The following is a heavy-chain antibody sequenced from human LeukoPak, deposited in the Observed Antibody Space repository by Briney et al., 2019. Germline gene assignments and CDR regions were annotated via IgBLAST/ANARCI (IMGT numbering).Heavy chain of an antibody. Sequence: GGSLRLSCAASGFTFSSYDLNWVRQAPGKGLEWVSYISSGGTTMYYADSVKGRFTISRDNAKNSLYLQMNSLRAEDTAVYYCARGRSSGYSGSNDYWGQGTLVTVSS. CDR2: ISSGGTTM. J-gene: IGHJ4*02. D-gene: IGHD5-12*01. V-gene: IGHV3-48*03. CDR1: GFTFSSYD. CDR3: ARGRSSGYSGSNDY.